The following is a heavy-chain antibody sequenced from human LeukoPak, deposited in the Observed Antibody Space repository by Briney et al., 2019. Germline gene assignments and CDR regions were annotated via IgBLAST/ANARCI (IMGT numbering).Heavy chain of an antibody. Sequence: PSETLSLTCTVSGGPISSTNYYWGWIRQPPGKGLEWIGSIYYTGSTYYNPSPKSRVSISVDTSKNQFSLKLRSVTAADTAVYYCARQRRLQNWFDPWGQGTLVTVSS. CDR1: GGPISSTNYY. J-gene: IGHJ5*02. V-gene: IGHV4-39*07. D-gene: IGHD5-24*01. CDR3: ARQRRLQNWFDP. CDR2: IYYTGST.